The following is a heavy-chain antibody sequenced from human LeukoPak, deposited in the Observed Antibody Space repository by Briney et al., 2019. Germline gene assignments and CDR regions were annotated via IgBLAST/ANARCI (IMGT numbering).Heavy chain of an antibody. CDR2: ISGSGDT. D-gene: IGHD5-24*01. Sequence: PGGSLRLSCAASGFTFNSYAMSWVRQAPGKGLEWVSSISGSGDTHYADSVEGRFTISRDNSKNTLFLQMSSLRGEDTAVYYCAKDRGPPRDGYKLGGFDYWGQGTLVTVSS. CDR3: AKDRGPPRDGYKLGGFDY. CDR1: GFTFNSYA. V-gene: IGHV3-23*01. J-gene: IGHJ4*02.